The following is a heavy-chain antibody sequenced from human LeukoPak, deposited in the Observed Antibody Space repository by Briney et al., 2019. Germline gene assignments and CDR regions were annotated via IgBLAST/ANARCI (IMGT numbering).Heavy chain of an antibody. CDR3: ARSFQGPLSENRITMVRGFDY. J-gene: IGHJ4*02. D-gene: IGHD3-10*01. CDR2: ISAYNGNT. Sequence: GASVKVSCKASGYTFTSYGISWVRQAPGQGLEWMGWISAYNGNTNYAQKLQCRVTMTTDTSTSTAYMELRSLRSDDTAVYYCARSFQGPLSENRITMVRGFDYWGQGTLVTVSS. CDR1: GYTFTSYG. V-gene: IGHV1-18*01.